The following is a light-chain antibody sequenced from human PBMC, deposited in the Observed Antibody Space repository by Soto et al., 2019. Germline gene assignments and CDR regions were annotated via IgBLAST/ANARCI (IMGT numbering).Light chain of an antibody. CDR2: DAS. CDR3: QQYSNWPET. V-gene: IGKV3-15*01. J-gene: IGKJ1*01. CDR1: QSVSSD. Sequence: EIVMTQSPATLSVSPGERATHSCRASQSVSSDLAWYQQKVGQAPRLLIYDASTRATGVPARFSGSGSGTEFTLTISSLQSEDFAVYYCQQYSNWPETFGQGTKVDIK.